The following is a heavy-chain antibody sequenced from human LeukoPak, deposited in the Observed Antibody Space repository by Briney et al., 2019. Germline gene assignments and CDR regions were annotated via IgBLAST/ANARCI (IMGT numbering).Heavy chain of an antibody. CDR3: ARGRLDCGGDCHRDY. CDR2: INPNSGGT. J-gene: IGHJ4*02. Sequence: APVKVSCKASGYTFTGYYMHWVRQAPGQGLEWMGWINPNSGGTNYAQKFQGRVTMTRDTSISTAYMELSRLRSDDTAVYYCARGRLDCGGDCHRDYWGQGTLVTVSS. CDR1: GYTFTGYY. V-gene: IGHV1-2*02. D-gene: IGHD2-21*01.